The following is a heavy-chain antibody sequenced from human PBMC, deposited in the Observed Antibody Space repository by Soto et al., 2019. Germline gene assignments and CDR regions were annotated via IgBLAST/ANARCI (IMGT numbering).Heavy chain of an antibody. D-gene: IGHD3-10*01. J-gene: IGHJ2*01. CDR3: ARKVSGSTGRPDLWYFDL. CDR1: GFTFSGYA. CDR2: ISGGGDAT. V-gene: IGHV3-23*01. Sequence: EVQRLDSGGGVVQPGGSLRRSCAASGFTFSGYALTWVRQAPGERLEWVSAISGGGDATFYADSVTGRFTISRDNSKNTLYLQMNTLRAEDTAVYYCARKVSGSTGRPDLWYFDLWGRGTLVTVSS.